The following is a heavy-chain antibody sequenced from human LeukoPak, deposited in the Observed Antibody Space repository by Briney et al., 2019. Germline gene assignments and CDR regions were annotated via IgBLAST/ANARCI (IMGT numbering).Heavy chain of an antibody. CDR1: GYRSNIYW. V-gene: IGHV5-10-1*01. J-gene: IGHJ5*02. D-gene: IGHD1-14*01. Sequence: GESLKISCKGSGYRSNIYWISWVRQMPGQGLEWMGRIDPSDSHIDYSPSFQGHVTISGDTSINIIYLHWSSLKASDTAMYYCARQGPEGHRWGQGTLVTVSS. CDR2: IDPSDSHI. CDR3: ARQGPEGHR.